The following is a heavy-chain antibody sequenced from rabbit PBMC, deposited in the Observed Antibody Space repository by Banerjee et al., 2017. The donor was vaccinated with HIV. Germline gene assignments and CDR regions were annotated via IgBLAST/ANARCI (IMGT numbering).Heavy chain of an antibody. CDR2: IDPIFGTT. CDR1: GLSFSSGYY. Sequence: QSLEESGGDLVKPGASLTLTCTASGLSFSSGYYMCWVRQAPGKGLEWIGYIDPIFGTTYYATWVDGRFTISSHNAQNTLWLQLNSLTAADTATYFCARDLAGVAGWNFNLWGPGTLVTVS. J-gene: IGHJ4*01. D-gene: IGHD4-1*01. CDR3: ARDLAGVAGWNFNL. V-gene: IGHV1S40*01.